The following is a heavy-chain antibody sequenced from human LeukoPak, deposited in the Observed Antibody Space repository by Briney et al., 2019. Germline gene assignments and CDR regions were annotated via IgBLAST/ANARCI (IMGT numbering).Heavy chain of an antibody. V-gene: IGHV3-66*02. CDR1: GFTVSSNY. D-gene: IGHD3-22*01. Sequence: GGSLRLSCAASGFTVSSNYMSWVRQAPGKGLEWVSVIYSGGSTYYADSVKGRFTISRDNSKNTLYLQMNSLRAEDTAVYYCASWGYYDSSGYYQIDYWGQGTLVTASS. CDR3: ASWGYYDSSGYYQIDY. J-gene: IGHJ4*02. CDR2: IYSGGST.